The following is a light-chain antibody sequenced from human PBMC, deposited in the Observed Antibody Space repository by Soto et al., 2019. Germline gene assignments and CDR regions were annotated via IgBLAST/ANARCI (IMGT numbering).Light chain of an antibody. CDR1: SSDVGSYNI. CDR3: CSYAGSSTYVV. J-gene: IGLJ2*01. CDR2: EVS. Sequence: QSALTQPASVAGSPGQSITISCTGTSSDVGSYNIVSWYQQQPGKAPKLMIYEVSKRPSGVSSRFSGSKSGNTASLTISGLQAEDEADSYCCSYAGSSTYVVFGGGTKLTVL. V-gene: IGLV2-23*02.